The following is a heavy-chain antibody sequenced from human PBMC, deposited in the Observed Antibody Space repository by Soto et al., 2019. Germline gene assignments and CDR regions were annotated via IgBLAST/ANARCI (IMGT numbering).Heavy chain of an antibody. CDR1: GFILRNYW. D-gene: IGHD3-9*01. J-gene: IGHJ4*02. V-gene: IGHV3-7*01. CDR2: IKEDGSEK. Sequence: PGGSLRLSCADSGFILRNYWMSWVRQAPGMGLQWVASIKEDGSEKYYVDPVKGRFTISRENAKNTLYLQMNSLRAEDTAVYYCAKLTGRGLRYFDWLWTENFDYWGQGTLVTVSS. CDR3: AKLTGRGLRYFDWLWTENFDY.